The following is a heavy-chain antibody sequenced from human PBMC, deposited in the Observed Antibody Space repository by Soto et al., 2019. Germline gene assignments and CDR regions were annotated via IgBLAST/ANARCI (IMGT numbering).Heavy chain of an antibody. V-gene: IGHV1-69*12. CDR3: ARDSRTTVTTDYYYGMDV. J-gene: IGHJ6*02. D-gene: IGHD4-17*01. CDR1: GGTFSSYA. CDR2: IIPIFGTA. Sequence: QVQLVQSGAEVKKPGSSVKVSCKASGGTFSSYAISWVRQAHGQGLEWMGGIIPIFGTANYAQKFQGRVTITADESTSTAYMELSSLRSEDTAVYYCARDSRTTVTTDYYYGMDVWGQGTTVTVSS.